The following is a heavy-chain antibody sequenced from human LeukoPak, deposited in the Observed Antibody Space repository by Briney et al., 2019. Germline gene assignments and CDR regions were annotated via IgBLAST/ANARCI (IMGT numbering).Heavy chain of an antibody. CDR3: ARDVMATIDY. Sequence: GGSLRLSCAASGFTVINNYMSWLRQAPGKGLEWVSVIYSGGSTYYADSVKGRFTISRDNSKNTLYLQMNSLRVEDTAVYYCARDVMATIDYWGQGTLVTVSS. CDR1: GFTVINNY. J-gene: IGHJ4*02. CDR2: IYSGGST. D-gene: IGHD5-24*01. V-gene: IGHV3-53*01.